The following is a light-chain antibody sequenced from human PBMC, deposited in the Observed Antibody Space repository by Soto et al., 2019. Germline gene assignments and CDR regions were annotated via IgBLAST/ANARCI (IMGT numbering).Light chain of an antibody. J-gene: IGLJ1*01. CDR2: MVS. CDR1: SSDVGGYDY. Sequence: QSALAQPTSVSGSLGQSIAICCTGTSSDVGGYDYVSWHQQHPGKAPKVLISMVSNRPSGVSNRFSGSKSGNTASLTSSGLQADAEADYYSSSYRSGGNLVFGSGTQLTVL. V-gene: IGLV2-14*01. CDR3: SSYRSGGNLV.